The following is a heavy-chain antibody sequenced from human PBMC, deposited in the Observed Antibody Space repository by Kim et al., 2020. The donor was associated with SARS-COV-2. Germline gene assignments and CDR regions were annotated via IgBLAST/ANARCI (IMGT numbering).Heavy chain of an antibody. CDR3: AKDHYDSSGYYFDAFDI. J-gene: IGHJ3*02. CDR2: ISGSGGST. Sequence: GGSLRLSCAASGFTFSSYAMSWVRQAPGKGLEWVSAISGSGGSTYYADSVKGRFTISRDNSKNTLYLQMNSLRAEDTAVYYCAKDHYDSSGYYFDAFDIWGQGTMVTVSS. V-gene: IGHV3-23*01. D-gene: IGHD3-22*01. CDR1: GFTFSSYA.